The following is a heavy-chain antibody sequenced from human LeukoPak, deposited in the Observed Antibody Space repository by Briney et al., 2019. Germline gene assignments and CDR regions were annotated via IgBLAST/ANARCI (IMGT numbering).Heavy chain of an antibody. CDR3: ASDYYGSGSYSQPYYFDY. J-gene: IGHJ4*02. CDR2: INPNSGGT. V-gene: IGHV1-2*02. Sequence: ASVKVSCKASGYTFTGYYMHWVRQAPGQGLEWMGWINPNSGGTNYAQKFQGRVTMTRDTSISTAYMELSRLRSDDTAVYYCASDYYGSGSYSQPYYFDYWGQGTLVTVPS. CDR1: GYTFTGYY. D-gene: IGHD3-10*01.